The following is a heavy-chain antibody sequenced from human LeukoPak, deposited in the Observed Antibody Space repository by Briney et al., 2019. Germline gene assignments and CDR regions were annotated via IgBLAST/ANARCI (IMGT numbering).Heavy chain of an antibody. D-gene: IGHD6-19*01. V-gene: IGHV4-34*01. CDR3: ARGRIARQWLDY. Sequence: PSETLSLTCAVYGGSFSGYYWSWIRQPPGKGLEWIGEINHSGSTNYNPSLKSRVTISVDTSKNQFSLKLSSVTAAGTAVYYCARGRIARQWLDYWGQGTLVTVSS. J-gene: IGHJ4*02. CDR2: INHSGST. CDR1: GGSFSGYY.